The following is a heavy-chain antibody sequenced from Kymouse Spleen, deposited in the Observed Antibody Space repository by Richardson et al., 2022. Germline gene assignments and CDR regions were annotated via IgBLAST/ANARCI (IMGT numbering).Heavy chain of an antibody. D-gene: IGHD3-10*01. Sequence: QLQLQESGPGLVKPSETLSLTCTVSGGSISSSSYYWGWIRQPPGKGLEWIGSIYYSGSTYYNPSLKSRVTISVDTSKNQFSLKLSSVTAADTAVYYCARQGSGSYYTRNYFDYWGQGTLVTVSS. CDR3: ARQGSGSYYTRNYFDY. J-gene: IGHJ4*02. V-gene: IGHV4-39*01. CDR1: GGSISSSSYY. CDR2: IYYSGST.